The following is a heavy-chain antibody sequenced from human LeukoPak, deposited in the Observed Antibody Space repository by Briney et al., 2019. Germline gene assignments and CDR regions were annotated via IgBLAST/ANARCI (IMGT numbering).Heavy chain of an antibody. CDR3: AKGRWLQHGSLDY. J-gene: IGHJ4*02. Sequence: GGSLRLSCAASGFTFSRYGMHWVRQAPGKGLEWVAVISYDGSNKYYADSVKGRFTISRDNSKNTLYLQMNSLRAEDTAVYYCAKGRWLQHGSLDYWGQGTLVTVSS. V-gene: IGHV3-30*18. CDR2: ISYDGSNK. D-gene: IGHD5-24*01. CDR1: GFTFSRYG.